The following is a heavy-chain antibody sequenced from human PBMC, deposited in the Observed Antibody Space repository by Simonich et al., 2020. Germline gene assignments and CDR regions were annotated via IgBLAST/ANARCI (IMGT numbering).Heavy chain of an antibody. Sequence: EVQLVESGGGLVQPGGSLRLSCAASGFTFSSYEMNWVRQAPGKGLEWVSYISSSGSTLYYAESVKGRFTNPRDNAKNSLYLQMNSLRAEDTAVYYCARDFRLQLVEIGTYYYYGMDVWGQGTTVTVSS. V-gene: IGHV3-48*03. D-gene: IGHD6-6*01. J-gene: IGHJ6*02. CDR1: GFTFSSYE. CDR2: ISSSGSTL. CDR3: ARDFRLQLVEIGTYYYYGMDV.